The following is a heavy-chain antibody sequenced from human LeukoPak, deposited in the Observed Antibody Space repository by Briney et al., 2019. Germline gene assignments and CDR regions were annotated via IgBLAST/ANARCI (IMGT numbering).Heavy chain of an antibody. Sequence: PGGSLRLSCAASGFTFDDYGMSWVRQAPGKGLEWVSGINWNGGSTGYADSVKGRFTISRDNAKNSLYLQMNSLRAEDTAVYYCAKVAKYYYGSETYYFFDYWGQGTLVTASS. CDR1: GFTFDDYG. D-gene: IGHD3-10*01. J-gene: IGHJ4*02. V-gene: IGHV3-20*04. CDR3: AKVAKYYYGSETYYFFDY. CDR2: INWNGGST.